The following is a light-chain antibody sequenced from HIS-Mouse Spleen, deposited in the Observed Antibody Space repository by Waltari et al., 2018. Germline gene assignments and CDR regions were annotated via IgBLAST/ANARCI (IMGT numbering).Light chain of an antibody. CDR3: YSTDSSGNHRV. CDR2: EDS. CDR1: ALPKKY. J-gene: IGLJ2*01. V-gene: IGLV3-10*01. Sequence: SYELTQPPSVSVSPGQTARITCSGDALPKKYAYWYQQKSGQAPVLVIYEDSKRPSGIPERFSGSSSGTMDTVTISGAQGEDEADYYCYSTDSSGNHRVFGGGTKLTVL.